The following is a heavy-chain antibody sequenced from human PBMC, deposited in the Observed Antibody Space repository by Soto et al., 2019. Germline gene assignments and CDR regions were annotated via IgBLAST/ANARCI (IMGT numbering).Heavy chain of an antibody. V-gene: IGHV4-34*01. D-gene: IGHD5-12*01. CDR3: ARVPVNIVATSSYYYMDV. CDR2: INHSGST. Sequence: SETLSITCAVYGGSFCGYYWSWIRQPPGKGLEWIGEINHSGSTNYNPSLKSRVTISVDTSKNQFSLKLSSVTAADTAVYYCARVPVNIVATSSYYYMDVWGKGTTVTVSS. J-gene: IGHJ6*03. CDR1: GGSFCGYY.